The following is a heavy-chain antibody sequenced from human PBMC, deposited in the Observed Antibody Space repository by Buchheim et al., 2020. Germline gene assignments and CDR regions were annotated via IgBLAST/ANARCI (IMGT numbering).Heavy chain of an antibody. V-gene: IGHV3-7*01. CDR1: GFTFSSYW. Sequence: EVQLVESGGGLVQPGGSLRLSCAASGFTFSSYWMSWVLQAPGKGLEWVANIKQDGSEKYYVDSVKGRFTISRDNAKNSLYLQMNSLRAEDTAVYYCARDGSARRAPTRYYGMDVWGQGTT. J-gene: IGHJ6*02. CDR2: IKQDGSEK. D-gene: IGHD6-6*01. CDR3: ARDGSARRAPTRYYGMDV.